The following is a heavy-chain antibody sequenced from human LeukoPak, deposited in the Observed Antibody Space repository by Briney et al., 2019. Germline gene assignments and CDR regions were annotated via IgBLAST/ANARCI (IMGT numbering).Heavy chain of an antibody. CDR2: INPSGGST. J-gene: IGHJ3*02. Sequence: ASVKVSCKASGYTFTSYYMHWVRQAPGQGLEWMGIINPSGGSTSYAQKFQGRVTMTRDTSTSTVYMELRSLRSDDTAVYYCARVRGGYAFDIWGQGTMVTVSS. CDR1: GYTFTSYY. CDR3: ARVRGGYAFDI. V-gene: IGHV1-46*01. D-gene: IGHD3-10*01.